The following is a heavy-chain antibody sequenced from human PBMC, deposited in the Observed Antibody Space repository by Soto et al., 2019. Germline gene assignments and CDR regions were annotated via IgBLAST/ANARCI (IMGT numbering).Heavy chain of an antibody. J-gene: IGHJ4*02. D-gene: IGHD4-4*01. Sequence: GGSLRLSCTASGFTFGDYAMSWFRQAPGKGLEWVGFIRSKAYGGTTEYAASVKGRFTISRDDSKSIAYLQMNSLKTEDTAVYYCTRDGGVYSNYVGTPDYWGQGTLVTVSS. V-gene: IGHV3-49*03. CDR3: TRDGGVYSNYVGTPDY. CDR1: GFTFGDYA. CDR2: IRSKAYGGTT.